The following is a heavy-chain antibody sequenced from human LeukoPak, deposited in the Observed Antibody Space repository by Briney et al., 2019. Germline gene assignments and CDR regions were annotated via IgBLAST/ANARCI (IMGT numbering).Heavy chain of an antibody. J-gene: IGHJ4*02. V-gene: IGHV3-30*02. CDR2: IRYDGSRK. Sequence: SGGSLRLSCAASGFSFSNFDMQWVRQAPGKGLEWAAFIRYDGSRKDYTDSVKGRFTISRDNSKNTLYLQMNSLRPEDTAVYYCAKDHALGFDYWGQGTLVTVSS. D-gene: IGHD2-2*01. CDR1: GFSFSNFD. CDR3: AKDHALGFDY.